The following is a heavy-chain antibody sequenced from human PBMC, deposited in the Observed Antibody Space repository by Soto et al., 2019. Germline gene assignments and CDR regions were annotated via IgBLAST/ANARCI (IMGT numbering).Heavy chain of an antibody. J-gene: IGHJ2*01. Sequence: ASVKVSCKASGGTCSGYAISWVRQAPGQGVEWMGGIIPIFGTANYAQKFQGRVTITADESTSTAYMELSSLRSEDTAVYYCARNPDSSGCYPRYWYFDLWGRGTLVTVSS. CDR3: ARNPDSSGCYPRYWYFDL. CDR1: GGTCSGYA. V-gene: IGHV1-69*13. CDR2: IIPIFGTA. D-gene: IGHD3-22*01.